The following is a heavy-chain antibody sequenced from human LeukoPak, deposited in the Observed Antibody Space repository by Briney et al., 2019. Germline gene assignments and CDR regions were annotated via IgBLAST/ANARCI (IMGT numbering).Heavy chain of an antibody. J-gene: IGHJ4*02. Sequence: GGSLRLSCAASGFSYSSYGMHWVRQAPGQGLEWVAVIWYDGSNKYYADSVKGRFTISRDNSKNTLYLQMNSLRAEDTAVYYCARGVPISVDYWGQGTLVTVSS. V-gene: IGHV3-33*01. CDR1: GFSYSSYG. CDR2: IWYDGSNK. D-gene: IGHD1-1*01. CDR3: ARGVPISVDY.